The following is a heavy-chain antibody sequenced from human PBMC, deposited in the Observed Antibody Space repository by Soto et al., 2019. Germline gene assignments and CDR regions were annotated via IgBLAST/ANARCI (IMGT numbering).Heavy chain of an antibody. CDR3: ARGRHWLDY. D-gene: IGHD6-19*01. V-gene: IGHV4-59*02. J-gene: IGHJ4*02. CDR2: IYYDGTT. CDR1: GGSVSPYY. Sequence: QVQLQESGPGLVKPSETLSLTCTVSGGSVSPYYWTWVRRPPGKGLEWIAYIYYDGTTNYHPSLKSRVTISVDTSKNQFSLRLTSVTAADTAVYYCARGRHWLDYWGQGTLLTVSS.